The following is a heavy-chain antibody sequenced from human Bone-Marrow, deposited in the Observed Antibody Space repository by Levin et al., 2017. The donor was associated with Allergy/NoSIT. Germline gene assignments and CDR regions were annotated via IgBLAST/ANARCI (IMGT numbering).Heavy chain of an antibody. CDR1: GESVSSSGFY. CDR3: ARESVYYGSGSWIDC. D-gene: IGHD3-10*01. CDR2: IYYPGNT. J-gene: IGHJ4*02. Sequence: SETLSLTCTVSGESVSSSGFYWTWIRQYPGTGLEWIGHIYYPGNTSYNPSLKSRVSISEDRSKNQFSLKLASVTAADTAVYYCARESVYYGSGSWIDCWGQGTLVTVSS. V-gene: IGHV4-31*02.